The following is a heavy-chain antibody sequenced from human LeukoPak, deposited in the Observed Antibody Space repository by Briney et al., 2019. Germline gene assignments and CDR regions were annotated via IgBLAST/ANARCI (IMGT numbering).Heavy chain of an antibody. D-gene: IGHD6-13*01. CDR2: IYTSGST. CDR3: ARDRSSSWYTDPRWFDP. V-gene: IGHV4-4*07. Sequence: SETLSLTCTVSGDSISSHYWSWIRQPAGEGLEWIGRIYTSGSTNSNPSLKSRVTMSLDTSKNQFSLRLSSVTASDTAVYYCARDRSSSWYTDPRWFDPWGQGTLVTVSS. J-gene: IGHJ5*02. CDR1: GDSISSHY.